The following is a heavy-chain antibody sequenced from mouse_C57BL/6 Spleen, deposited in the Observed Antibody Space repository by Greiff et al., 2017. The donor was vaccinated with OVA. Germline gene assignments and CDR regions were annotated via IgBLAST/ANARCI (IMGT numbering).Heavy chain of an antibody. CDR3: AINYYGGSMDY. V-gene: IGHV1-18*01. J-gene: IGHJ4*01. CDR1: GYTFTDYN. D-gene: IGHD1-1*01. CDR2: INPNNGGT. Sequence: VHVKRSGPELVKPGASVKIPCKASGYTFTDYNMDWVKQSHGKSLEWIGDINPNNGGTIYNQKFKGKATLTVDKSSSTAYMELRSLTSEDTAVYYCAINYYGGSMDYWGQGTSVTVSS.